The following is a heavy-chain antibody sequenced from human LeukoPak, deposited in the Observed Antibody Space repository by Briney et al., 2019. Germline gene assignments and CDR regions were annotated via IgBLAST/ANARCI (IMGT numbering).Heavy chain of an antibody. V-gene: IGHV1-2*06. J-gene: IGHJ1*01. CDR3: ASPRISGDSSGYYDTLQY. CDR1: GYTFTGYQ. CDR2: INPNSGAT. D-gene: IGHD3-22*01. Sequence: ASVKVSCKASGYTFTGYQMHWVRQAPGQGLEWMGRINPNSGATNHAQKFQGRVTMTRDTSISTAYMELSRLRSDDTAVYYCASPRISGDSSGYYDTLQYWGQGTLVTVSS.